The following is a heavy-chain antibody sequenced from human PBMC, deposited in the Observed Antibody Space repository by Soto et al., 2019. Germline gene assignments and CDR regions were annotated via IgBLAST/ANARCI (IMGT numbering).Heavy chain of an antibody. V-gene: IGHV1-8*01. CDR1: GYTFTSYD. CDR3: AGVGVVQWCRGVTDFAY. D-gene: IGHD3-10*01. CDR2: TNPNRGNT. Sequence: QVQLVQSGAEVKKPGSSVKVSCKASGYTFTSYDINWVRQATGQGLEWMGWTNPNRGNTGYAQKFQGRVTMTGNTILSRAYRGLSSLRSADTAMYYWAGVGVVQWCRGVTDFAYWGEGTLVAVSS. J-gene: IGHJ4*02.